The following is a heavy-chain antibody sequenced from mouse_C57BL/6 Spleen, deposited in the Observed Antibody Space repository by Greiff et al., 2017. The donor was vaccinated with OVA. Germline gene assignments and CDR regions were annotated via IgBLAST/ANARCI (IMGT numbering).Heavy chain of an antibody. Sequence: VQLVESGPGLVQPSQSLSITCTVSGFSLTSYGVHWVRQSPGKGLEWLGVIWSGGSTDYNAAFISRLSISKDNSKSQVFFKMNRLQADDTAIYYCARTGSSSYYYAMDYWGQGTSVTVSS. CDR3: ARTGSSSYYYAMDY. CDR1: GFSLTSYG. V-gene: IGHV2-2*01. J-gene: IGHJ4*01. D-gene: IGHD1-1*01. CDR2: IWSGGST.